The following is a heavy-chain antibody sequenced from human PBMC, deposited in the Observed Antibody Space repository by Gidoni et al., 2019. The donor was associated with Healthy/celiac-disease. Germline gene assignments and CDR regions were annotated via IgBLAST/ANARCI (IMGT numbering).Heavy chain of an antibody. CDR1: GFTFSSYW. J-gene: IGHJ4*02. CDR3: ARDSFTMVRGLSY. V-gene: IGHV3-74*01. Sequence: EVQLVESGGGLVQPGGSLRLSCAASGFTFSSYWMHWVRQAPGKGLVGVSRINSDGSSTSYADSVKGRFTISRDNAKNTLYLQMNSLRAEDTAVYYCARDSFTMVRGLSYWGQGTLVTVSS. D-gene: IGHD3-10*01. CDR2: INSDGSST.